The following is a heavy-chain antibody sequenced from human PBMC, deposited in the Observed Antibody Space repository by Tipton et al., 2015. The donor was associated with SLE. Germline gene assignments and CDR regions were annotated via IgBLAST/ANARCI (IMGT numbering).Heavy chain of an antibody. D-gene: IGHD6-6*01. V-gene: IGHV4-4*02. Sequence: TLSLTCTVSGGSMSGYHWSWVRQPPGKGLEWIGEIYHSGSTNYNPSLKSRVTISVDKSKNQFSLKLSSVTAADTAVYYCAREQFSSSFGDFDIWGQGTNVTVSS. CDR3: AREQFSSSFGDFDI. CDR1: GGSMSGYH. J-gene: IGHJ3*02. CDR2: IYHSGST.